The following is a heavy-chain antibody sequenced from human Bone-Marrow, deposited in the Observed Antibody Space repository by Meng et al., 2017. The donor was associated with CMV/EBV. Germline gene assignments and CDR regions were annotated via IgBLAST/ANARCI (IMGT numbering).Heavy chain of an antibody. J-gene: IGHJ6*02. CDR2: INPDSGAT. Sequence: ASVKVSCKASGYTFTSYYMHWVRQAPGQGLEWMGWINPDSGATKYAQKFQGRVTMTRDTSISTAYMELSSLRSEDTAVYYCARGPGYCSTPSCYLDVWGQGTTVTVSS. D-gene: IGHD2-2*01. V-gene: IGHV1-2*02. CDR3: ARGPGYCSTPSCYLDV. CDR1: GYTFTSYY.